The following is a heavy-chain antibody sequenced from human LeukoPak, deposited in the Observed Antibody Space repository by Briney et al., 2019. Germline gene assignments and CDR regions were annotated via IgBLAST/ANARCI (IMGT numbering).Heavy chain of an antibody. D-gene: IGHD1-14*01. Sequence: SETLSLTCTASGGSISGYYWSWVRQPAGKGLEWVARIYTGGSANYNPSLKSRVTMSVDTSKNQFSLQLSSVTAADTAVYYCARASPTTNKGAYGWFDPWGQGTLVTVSS. J-gene: IGHJ5*02. CDR1: GGSISGYY. CDR2: IYTGGSA. V-gene: IGHV4-4*07. CDR3: ARASPTTNKGAYGWFDP.